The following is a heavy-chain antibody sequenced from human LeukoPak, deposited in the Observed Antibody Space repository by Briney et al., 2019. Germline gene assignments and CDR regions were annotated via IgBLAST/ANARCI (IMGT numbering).Heavy chain of an antibody. D-gene: IGHD2-2*01. CDR3: ARDYCSSTSCLFDY. Sequence: ASVTVSCTASGYTFTGYHMHWVRQAPGQGLEWMGRINSNSGDTNYAQKFQGRVTMTRDTSISTAYMELSRLRSDDTAVYYCARDYCSSTSCLFDYWGQGTLVTVSS. J-gene: IGHJ4*02. V-gene: IGHV1-2*06. CDR1: GYTFTGYH. CDR2: INSNSGDT.